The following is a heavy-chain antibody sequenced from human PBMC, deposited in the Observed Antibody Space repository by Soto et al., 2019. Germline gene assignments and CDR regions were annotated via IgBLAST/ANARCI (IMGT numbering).Heavy chain of an antibody. V-gene: IGHV1-2*04. J-gene: IGHJ5*02. CDR1: GYTFTGYY. D-gene: IGHD2-15*01. CDR2: INPNSGGT. Sequence: ASVKVSCKASGYTFTGYYMHWVRQAPGQGLEWMGWINPNSGGTNYAQKFQGWVTMTRDTSISTAYMEPSRLRSDDTAVYYCARDRCSGGSCYSDWFDPWGQGTLVTVSS. CDR3: ARDRCSGGSCYSDWFDP.